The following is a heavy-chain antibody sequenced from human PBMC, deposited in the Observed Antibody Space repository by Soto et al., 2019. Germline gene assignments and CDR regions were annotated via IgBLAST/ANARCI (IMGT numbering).Heavy chain of an antibody. Sequence: SETLSLTCTVSGGSLSSSSYYWVWIRQPPGKGLEWFGIIYFSGSTYYNPSLKSRVTISVDTSKNQFSLRLSSVTAADTAVYYCANLDYGDFGIDYWGQGTLVTVSS. CDR1: GGSLSSSSYY. CDR3: ANLDYGDFGIDY. D-gene: IGHD4-17*01. CDR2: IYFSGST. J-gene: IGHJ4*02. V-gene: IGHV4-39*01.